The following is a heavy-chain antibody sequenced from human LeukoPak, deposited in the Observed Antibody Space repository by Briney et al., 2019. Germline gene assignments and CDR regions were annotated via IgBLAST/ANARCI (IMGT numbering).Heavy chain of an antibody. CDR3: ARCVGGTSMPRYMGLDY. V-gene: IGHV4-59*01. J-gene: IGHJ4*02. CDR2: LYYSGST. CDR1: GGSFSGYY. Sequence: KTSETLSLTCAASGGSFSGYYWSWIRQPPGNGLEWFGYLYYSGSTNYNYSLKSRVTISVDTYKNVFSLKLSSVTAADTAVYYCARCVGGTSMPRYMGLDYWGQGTLVTVSS. D-gene: IGHD1-26*01.